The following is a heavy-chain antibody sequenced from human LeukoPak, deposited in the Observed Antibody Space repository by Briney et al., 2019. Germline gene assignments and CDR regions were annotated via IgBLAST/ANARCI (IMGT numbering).Heavy chain of an antibody. CDR1: GYTFTDYY. CDR3: AREDAGVRDAFDI. V-gene: IGHV1-2*02. D-gene: IGHD2-8*01. J-gene: IGHJ3*02. Sequence: EASVKVSCKASGYTFTDYYLNWVRQAPGQGLEWMGWINPNSGGTNYAQKFQGRVTMTGDTSISTAYMELSRLRSDDTAVYYCAREDAGVRDAFDIWGQGTMVTVSS. CDR2: INPNSGGT.